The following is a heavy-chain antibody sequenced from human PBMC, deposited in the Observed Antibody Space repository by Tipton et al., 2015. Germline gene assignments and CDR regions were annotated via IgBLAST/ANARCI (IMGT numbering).Heavy chain of an antibody. CDR3: ARHSFNFGY. CDR1: GGFISNYF. D-gene: IGHD2/OR15-2a*01. Sequence: TLSLTCSVSGGFISNYFWGWIRQSPGKALEWIGHIINIGRLNYNPSLQTRVTMSVDTPKIQVSLKLNSVTAADTAVYYCARHSFNFGYWCQVTLVTVSS. V-gene: IGHV4-59*01. J-gene: IGHJ4*02. CDR2: IINIGRL.